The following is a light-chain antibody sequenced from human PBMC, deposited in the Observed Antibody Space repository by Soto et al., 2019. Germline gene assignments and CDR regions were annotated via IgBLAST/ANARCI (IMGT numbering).Light chain of an antibody. Sequence: IKMTQSPSSLSASVGDRVTITCRASQGMGIYLGWYQQKPGKAPKRLIYAASSLEGGVPSRFSGSGSGTEFTLTISSLQPEDFATYYCLQHNSYPFTFGPGTKVDIK. V-gene: IGKV1-17*01. CDR2: AAS. CDR3: LQHNSYPFT. J-gene: IGKJ3*01. CDR1: QGMGIY.